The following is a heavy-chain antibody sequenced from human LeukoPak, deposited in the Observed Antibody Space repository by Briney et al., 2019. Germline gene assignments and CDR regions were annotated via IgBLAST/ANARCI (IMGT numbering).Heavy chain of an antibody. CDR3: ARAFDP. Sequence: SQTLSLICTVSGGSISSGSYYWSWIRQPAGKGLEWIGRIYTSGSTNYNPSLKSRVTISVDTSKNQFSLKLSSVTAADTAVYYCARAFDPCGEGTLVSVSS. CDR1: GGSISSGSYY. J-gene: IGHJ5*02. CDR2: IYTSGST. V-gene: IGHV4-61*02.